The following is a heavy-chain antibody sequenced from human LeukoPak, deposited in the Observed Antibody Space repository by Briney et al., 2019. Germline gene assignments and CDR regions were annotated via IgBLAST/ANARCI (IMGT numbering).Heavy chain of an antibody. CDR1: AYSISSGYY. CDR3: ARASGSYGSRSYYYYGMDV. V-gene: IGHV4-38-2*01. J-gene: IGHJ6*04. CDR2: IFHSGST. D-gene: IGHD3-10*01. Sequence: SETLSLTCAVSAYSISSGYYWGWIRQPPGKGLEWIGSIFHSGSTYYNPSLKSRVNMSVDTSKNQISLKLSSVTAADTAVYYCARASGSYGSRSYYYYGMDVWGKGTTVTVSS.